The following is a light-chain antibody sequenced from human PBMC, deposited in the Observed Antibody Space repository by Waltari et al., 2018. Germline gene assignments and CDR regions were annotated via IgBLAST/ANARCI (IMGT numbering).Light chain of an antibody. CDR3: QHYSGFSSRT. CDR1: HSISDY. J-gene: IGKJ1*01. CDR2: DAS. Sequence: DIQMTQSPSTLSPSVGHTVTIPCRASHSISDYLAWYQQKPGKAPKLLIYDASTLKNGVPSRFSGSVSGTEFTLTISSLQPDDFATYYCQHYSGFSSRTFGQGTKVDIK. V-gene: IGKV1-5*01.